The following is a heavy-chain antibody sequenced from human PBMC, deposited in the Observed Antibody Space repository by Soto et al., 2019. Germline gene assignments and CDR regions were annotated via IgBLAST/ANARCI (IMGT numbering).Heavy chain of an antibody. CDR2: IYYSGST. D-gene: IGHD2-15*01. V-gene: IGHV4-31*03. Sequence: PSETLSLTCTVSGGSISSGGYYWSWIRQHPGKGLEWIGYIYYSGSTYYNPSLKRRVTISVGTSKNQFSLKLSSVTAADTAVYYCARDRIDAKDCSGGSCYQGQFDYWGQGTLVTVSS. J-gene: IGHJ4*02. CDR1: GGSISSGGYY. CDR3: ARDRIDAKDCSGGSCYQGQFDY.